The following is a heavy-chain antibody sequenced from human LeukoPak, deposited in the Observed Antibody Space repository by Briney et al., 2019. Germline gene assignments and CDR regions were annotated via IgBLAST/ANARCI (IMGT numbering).Heavy chain of an antibody. CDR2: IYTSGST. CDR3: ARDADCSGGSCYFWY. J-gene: IGHJ4*02. D-gene: IGHD2-15*01. Sequence: RIYTSGSTNYNPSLKSRVTMSVDTSKNQFSLKLSSVTAADTAVYYCARDADCSGGSCYFWYWGQGTLVTVSS. V-gene: IGHV4-4*07.